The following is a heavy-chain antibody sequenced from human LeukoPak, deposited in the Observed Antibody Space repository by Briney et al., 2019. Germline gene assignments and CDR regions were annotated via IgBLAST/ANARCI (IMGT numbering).Heavy chain of an antibody. CDR2: INGGGGT. D-gene: IGHD6-19*01. CDR1: GFTVSNNC. Sequence: GGSLRLSCAASGFTVSNNCMTWVRQAPGKGLDWVSLINGGGGTYYADSVKGRFTISRDNSKNTLSLQMNDLRAEDTAVYYCARESHWGSGWSAFDIWGQGTMVTVSS. V-gene: IGHV3-66*01. CDR3: ARESHWGSGWSAFDI. J-gene: IGHJ3*02.